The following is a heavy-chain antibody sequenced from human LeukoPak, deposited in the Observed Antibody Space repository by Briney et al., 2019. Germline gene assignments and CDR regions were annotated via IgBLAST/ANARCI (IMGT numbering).Heavy chain of an antibody. CDR1: GYTFTSHG. CDR3: PRGPYDLWSGSPRSFDP. CDR2: IRPYDDNT. V-gene: IGHV1-18*01. Sequence: ASVKVSCKASGYTFTSHGISWVRQAPGQGLEWMGWIRPYDDNTNYAQKLQGRVTMTTDTSTSTAYMELRSPRSDDTAVYFCPRGPYDLWSGSPRSFDPWGQGTLVTVSS. J-gene: IGHJ5*02. D-gene: IGHD3-3*01.